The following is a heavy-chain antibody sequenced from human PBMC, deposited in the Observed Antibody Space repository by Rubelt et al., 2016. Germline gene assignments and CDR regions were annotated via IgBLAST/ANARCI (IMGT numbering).Heavy chain of an antibody. J-gene: IGHJ3*02. D-gene: IGHD1-26*01. CDR3: AREDGAHDACDI. V-gene: IGHV3-7*01. Sequence: EVQVVESGGGLVQPGGSLRLSCAVSGFTFSNFWMSWVRQAPGKGLEWVAHIKQDGSEKYYVDSAKGRFTIYRDNAKNSLYLEVNSLRTEDTAGYYCAREDGAHDACDIWGQGTTVTVSS. CDR1: GFTFSNFW. CDR2: IKQDGSEK.